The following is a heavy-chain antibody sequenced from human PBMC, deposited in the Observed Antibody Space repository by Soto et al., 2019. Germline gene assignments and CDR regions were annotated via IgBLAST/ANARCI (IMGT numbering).Heavy chain of an antibody. CDR3: AREGAAADLTNWFDP. D-gene: IGHD6-13*01. V-gene: IGHV6-1*01. CDR2: TYYRSKWYN. Sequence: TLSLTCAISGDSVSSNSAAWNWIRQSPSRGLEWLGRTYYRSKWYNDYAVSVKSRITINPDTSKNQFSLQLNSVTPEDTAVYYYAREGAAADLTNWFDPWGQGTLVTVSS. J-gene: IGHJ5*02. CDR1: GDSVSSNSAA.